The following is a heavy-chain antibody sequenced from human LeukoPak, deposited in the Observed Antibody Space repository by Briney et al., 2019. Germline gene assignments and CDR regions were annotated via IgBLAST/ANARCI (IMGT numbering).Heavy chain of an antibody. D-gene: IGHD2/OR15-2a*01. CDR1: GFTVSNKY. V-gene: IGHV3-53*01. CDR3: AEISDDY. Sequence: GSLSLSYAASGFTVSNKYITWVRQAPGKGLEWVSAIYSDGSTNYADSVKGRFTISRDISKNTLYLQMNSLRAKDTAVYYCAEISDDYWGQGTLVTVSS. J-gene: IGHJ4*02. CDR2: IYSDGST.